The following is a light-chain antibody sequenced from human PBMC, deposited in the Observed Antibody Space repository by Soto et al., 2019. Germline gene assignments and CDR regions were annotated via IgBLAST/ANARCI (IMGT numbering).Light chain of an antibody. J-gene: IGKJ1*01. Sequence: DIQMTQSPSTLTASVGDRVTITCRASQSISSWLAWYQQKPGKAPKVLIYDASSLESGVPSRFSGSGSGTEFTLTISSLQPDDFATYYCQQYYSYPWTFGHGTKVEIK. CDR2: DAS. CDR1: QSISSW. V-gene: IGKV1-5*01. CDR3: QQYYSYPWT.